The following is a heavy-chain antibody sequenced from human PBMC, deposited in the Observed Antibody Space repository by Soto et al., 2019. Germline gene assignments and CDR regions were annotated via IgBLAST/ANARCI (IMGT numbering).Heavy chain of an antibody. CDR2: INPSGGST. V-gene: IGHV1-46*01. D-gene: IGHD6-25*01. CDR3: ARNKASGLDI. Sequence: DSVKVSCKASGYTFTTYYIHWVRQAPGQGLEWMGFINPSGGSTSYSRKFQGRVTMTRDTSTSTVYVELSSLRSEDTAVYYCARNKASGLDIWGRGTMVTVSS. J-gene: IGHJ3*02. CDR1: GYTFTTYY.